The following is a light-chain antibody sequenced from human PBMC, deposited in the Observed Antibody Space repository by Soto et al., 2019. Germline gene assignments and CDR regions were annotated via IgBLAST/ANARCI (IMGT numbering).Light chain of an antibody. Sequence: DIQMTQSPSSLSASVGDRVTITCRASQSIAGYLSWYQQRPGKAPKFLIYSASSLQRGVPSRFSGSGSGTESTLTISSLQPEDFATYYCQHYSTVWAFGQGTKVDIK. V-gene: IGKV1-39*01. CDR3: QHYSTVWA. J-gene: IGKJ1*01. CDR1: QSIAGY. CDR2: SAS.